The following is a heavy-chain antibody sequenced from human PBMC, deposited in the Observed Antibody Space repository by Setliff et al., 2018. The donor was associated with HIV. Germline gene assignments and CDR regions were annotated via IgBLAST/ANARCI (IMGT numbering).Heavy chain of an antibody. V-gene: IGHV4-39*02. CDR1: GDSINNNNYY. CDR3: ARGRWVTMVRGVIITRPNFDY. D-gene: IGHD3-10*01. Sequence: PSETLSLTCSVSGDSINNNNYYWGWIRQPPGKGLGWIASVFYTGSTYYRPSLKSRVTLSVELSKNHFSLELTSVTAADTAVYYCARGRWVTMVRGVIITRPNFDYWGQGTLVTVSS. J-gene: IGHJ4*02. CDR2: VFYTGST.